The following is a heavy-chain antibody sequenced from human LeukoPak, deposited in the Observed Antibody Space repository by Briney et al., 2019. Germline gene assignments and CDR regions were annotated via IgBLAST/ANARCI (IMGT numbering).Heavy chain of an antibody. CDR1: GFTFSSYS. D-gene: IGHD6-19*01. Sequence: GGSLRLSCAASGFTFSSYSMNWVRQAPGKGLEWVSSISSSSSYIYYADSVKGRFTISRDNSKNTLYLQMNSLRAEDTAVYYCARDLSGCLDYWGQGTLVTVSS. V-gene: IGHV3-21*01. J-gene: IGHJ4*02. CDR3: ARDLSGCLDY. CDR2: ISSSSSYI.